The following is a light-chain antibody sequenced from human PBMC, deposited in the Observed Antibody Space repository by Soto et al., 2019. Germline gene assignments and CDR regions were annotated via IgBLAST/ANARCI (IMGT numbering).Light chain of an antibody. Sequence: DIQITQSPSSLSASVGDRVTITFRTSQRISNFLNWDQQQPGKAPKLLIYGAFSLQSGVPSRFSGSGSGTDVTLTISSLQPEDFATYYCQQSYSAPQVTFGGGTKV. CDR1: QRISNF. CDR3: QQSYSAPQVT. J-gene: IGKJ4*01. V-gene: IGKV1-39*01. CDR2: GAF.